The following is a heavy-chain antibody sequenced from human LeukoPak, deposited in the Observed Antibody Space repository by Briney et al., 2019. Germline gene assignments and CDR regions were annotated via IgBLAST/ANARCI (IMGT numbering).Heavy chain of an antibody. D-gene: IGHD3-3*01. CDR2: IDHSGST. J-gene: IGHJ4*02. CDR3: ARVGYDFWSGYYFDY. V-gene: IGHV4-38-2*01. CDR1: GYSISGGYY. Sequence: KTSETLSLTCAVSGYSISGGYYWGWIRQPPGKGLEWIGSIDHSGSTYYNPSLKSRVTISVDTSKNQFSLKLSSVTAADTAVYYCARVGYDFWSGYYFDYWGQGTLVTVSS.